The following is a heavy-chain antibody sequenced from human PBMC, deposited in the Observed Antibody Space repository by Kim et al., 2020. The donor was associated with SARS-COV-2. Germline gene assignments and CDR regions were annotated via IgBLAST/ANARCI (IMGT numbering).Heavy chain of an antibody. D-gene: IGHD5-12*01. V-gene: IGHV3-23*01. Sequence: GGSLRLSCTASGFTFSSYAMNWVRQAPGEGLEWVSTIGLSGNTFYADSVKGRFTISRDNSKNTLYLQMNSLRAADTAIYYCARDLRIVAVNFAIDVWGQGTTVTVSS. CDR1: GFTFSSYA. CDR2: IGLSGNT. J-gene: IGHJ6*02. CDR3: ARDLRIVAVNFAIDV.